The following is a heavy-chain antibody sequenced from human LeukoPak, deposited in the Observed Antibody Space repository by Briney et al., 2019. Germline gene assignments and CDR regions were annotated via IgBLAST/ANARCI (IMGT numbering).Heavy chain of an antibody. J-gene: IGHJ4*02. V-gene: IGHV4-34*01. CDR3: ARYDYGDYEWGRNY. D-gene: IGHD4-17*01. Sequence: SEILSLTCAVYGGSFSGYYWSWIRQPPGKGLEWIGEINHSGSTNYNPSLKSRVTISVDTSKNQFSLKLSSVTAADTAVYYCARYDYGDYEWGRNYWGQGTLVTVSS. CDR1: GGSFSGYY. CDR2: INHSGST.